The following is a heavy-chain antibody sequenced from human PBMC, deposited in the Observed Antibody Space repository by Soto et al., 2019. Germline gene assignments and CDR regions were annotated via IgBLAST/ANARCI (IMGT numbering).Heavy chain of an antibody. CDR1: GDTFTSYD. D-gene: IGHD3-22*01. Sequence: GASVKVSCKASGDTFTSYDINWVRQATGQGLEWMGWMNPNSGNTGYAQKFQGRVTMTRNTSISTAYMELSSLRSDDTAMYYCARGGYYDSSGSRNYHYYGMNVWGQGTTVTVSS. J-gene: IGHJ6*02. CDR2: MNPNSGNT. CDR3: ARGGYYDSSGSRNYHYYGMNV. V-gene: IGHV1-8*01.